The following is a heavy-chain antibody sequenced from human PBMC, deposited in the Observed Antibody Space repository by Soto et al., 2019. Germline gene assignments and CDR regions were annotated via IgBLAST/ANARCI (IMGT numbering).Heavy chain of an antibody. V-gene: IGHV4-34*01. CDR2: TSHRGVT. J-gene: IGHJ6*01. Sequence: QVQLQQWGAGLLKPSETLSLTCAVYGGSFTGYLWSWIRQPPGKGLEWIGETSHRGVTDYNPSLQSRVTISADTSENQFSLTLSTVTAADTAVYYCARVAAVAGGFYYGMGVWGQGTTVTVSS. CDR1: GGSFTGYL. CDR3: ARVAAVAGGFYYGMGV. D-gene: IGHD6-19*01.